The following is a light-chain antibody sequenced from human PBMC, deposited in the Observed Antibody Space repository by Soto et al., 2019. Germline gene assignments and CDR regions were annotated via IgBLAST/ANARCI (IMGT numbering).Light chain of an antibody. Sequence: EIVLTQSPATLSLSPGERATISCRASQSISSYLAWYQQKPGQAPRLLIYDASSRATGIPARFSGSGSGTDFTLTSSSLEPEDFAVYYCQQRSNWSFGGGTKVEIK. V-gene: IGKV3-11*01. CDR2: DAS. J-gene: IGKJ4*01. CDR3: QQRSNWS. CDR1: QSISSY.